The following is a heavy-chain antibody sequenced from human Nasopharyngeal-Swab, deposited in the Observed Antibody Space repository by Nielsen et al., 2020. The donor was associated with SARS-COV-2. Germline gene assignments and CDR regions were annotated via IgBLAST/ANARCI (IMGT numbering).Heavy chain of an antibody. CDR2: ISYDGSNK. D-gene: IGHD3-16*02. V-gene: IGHV3-30-3*01. Sequence: GGSLRLSCAASGFTFSSYAMHWVLQAPGKGLEWVAVISYDGSNKYYADSVKGRFTISRDNSKNTLYLQMNSLRAEDTAVYYCARDPMITFGGVIVADYYYYGMDVWGQGTTVTVSS. CDR1: GFTFSSYA. CDR3: ARDPMITFGGVIVADYYYYGMDV. J-gene: IGHJ6*02.